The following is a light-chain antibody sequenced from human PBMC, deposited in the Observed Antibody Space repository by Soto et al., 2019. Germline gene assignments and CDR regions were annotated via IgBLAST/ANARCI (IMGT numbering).Light chain of an antibody. V-gene: IGKV1-39*01. J-gene: IGKJ5*01. CDR2: DAS. CDR1: QSISNY. CDR3: QHSYSNFPIT. Sequence: DIQMTQSPFSRSARVIDVVARTFLASQSISNYLNWYQQKQGKAPNLLIFDASSLQSGVPSRFSGRGSGAEYTLTISSLQPEDFATYFCQHSYSNFPITFGQGTRLEIK.